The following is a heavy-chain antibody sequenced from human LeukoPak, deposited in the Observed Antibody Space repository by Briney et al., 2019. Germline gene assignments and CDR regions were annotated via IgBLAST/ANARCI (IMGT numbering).Heavy chain of an antibody. CDR1: GFTFSSYS. D-gene: IGHD6-19*01. V-gene: IGHV3-21*01. Sequence: GGSLRLSCAASGFTFSSYSMNWVRQAPGKGLEWVSSISSSSSYIYYADSVKGRFTISRDNAKNSLYLQMNSLRAEDTAVHYCARSRGYSSSDFDYWGQGTLVTVSS. J-gene: IGHJ4*02. CDR3: ARSRGYSSSDFDY. CDR2: ISSSSSYI.